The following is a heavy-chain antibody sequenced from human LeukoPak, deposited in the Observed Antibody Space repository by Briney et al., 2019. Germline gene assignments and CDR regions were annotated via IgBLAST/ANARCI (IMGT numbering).Heavy chain of an antibody. CDR2: IYYSGST. CDR3: ARGIGSYYAMYYFDY. CDR1: GGSISSSSYY. V-gene: IGHV4-39*07. D-gene: IGHD1-26*01. J-gene: IGHJ4*02. Sequence: SETLSLTCTVSGGSISSSSYYWGWIRQPPGKGLEWIGSIYYSGSTYCNPSLKSRVTISVDTSKNQFSLKLSSVTAADTAVYYCARGIGSYYAMYYFDYWGQGTLVTVSS.